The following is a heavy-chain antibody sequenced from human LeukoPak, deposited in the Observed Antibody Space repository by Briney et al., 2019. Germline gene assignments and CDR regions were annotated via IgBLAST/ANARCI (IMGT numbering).Heavy chain of an antibody. CDR2: INSDGSST. Sequence: GGSLRLSCAASGFMFSSYWMHWVRQPPGKRLVWVSRINSDGSSTGYADSVKGRFTISRDNAKNTLYLQMDSLRAEDTAVYYCARRNYWGQGTLVTVSS. CDR3: ARRNY. V-gene: IGHV3-74*01. CDR1: GFMFSSYW. J-gene: IGHJ4*02.